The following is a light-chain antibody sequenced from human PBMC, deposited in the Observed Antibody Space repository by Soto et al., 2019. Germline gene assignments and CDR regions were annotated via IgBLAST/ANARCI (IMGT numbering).Light chain of an antibody. J-gene: IGLJ3*02. CDR2: DVS. CDR3: RSYAGSYTWV. Sequence: QSALTQPRSVSGSPGQSVTISCTGTSSDVGGYNYVSWYQHHPGKAPKSMIYDVSKRPSGVPDRVSGSKSGNTASPTISGLQAEDEAAYYCRSYAGSYTWVVGGGTKLTVL. V-gene: IGLV2-11*01. CDR1: SSDVGGYNY.